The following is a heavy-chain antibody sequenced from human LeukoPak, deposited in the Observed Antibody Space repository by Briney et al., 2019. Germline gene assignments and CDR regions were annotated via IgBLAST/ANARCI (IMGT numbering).Heavy chain of an antibody. V-gene: IGHV3-23*01. CDR2: ISGSGGST. CDR3: AKAGHYYGPGSYVYFDY. CDR1: GFTFSSYG. J-gene: IGHJ4*02. Sequence: GGTLRLSCAASGFTFSSYGMSWVRQAPGKGLEWVSAISGSGGSTYYADSVKGRFTISRDNSKNTLYLQMNSLRAEDTAVYYCAKAGHYYGPGSYVYFDYWGQGTLVTVSS. D-gene: IGHD3-10*01.